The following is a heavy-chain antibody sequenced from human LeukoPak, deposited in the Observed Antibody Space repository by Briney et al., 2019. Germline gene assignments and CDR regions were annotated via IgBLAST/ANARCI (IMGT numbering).Heavy chain of an antibody. Sequence: SETLSLTCTVSGGSISSYYWSWIRQPPGKALEWIGYIYYSGSTNYNPSLKSRVTVSVDTSKNQFSLKLSSVTAADTAVYYFVRYRTTPPYNWFDLWGQGTLVTVSS. CDR3: VRYRTTPPYNWFDL. J-gene: IGHJ5*02. D-gene: IGHD4-17*01. CDR2: IYYSGST. CDR1: GGSISSYY. V-gene: IGHV4-59*12.